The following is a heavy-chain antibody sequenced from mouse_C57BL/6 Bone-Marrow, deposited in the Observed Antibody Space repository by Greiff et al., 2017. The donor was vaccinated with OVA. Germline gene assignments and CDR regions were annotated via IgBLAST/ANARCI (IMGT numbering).Heavy chain of an antibody. V-gene: IGHV5-9*01. J-gene: IGHJ3*01. Sequence: EVKLVESGGGLVKPGGSLKLSCAASGFTFSSYTMSWVRQTPEKRLEWVATISGGGGNTYYPDSVKGRFTISRDNAKNTLYLQMSSLRSEDTALYYCARCYGSRRAWFAYWGQGTLVTVSA. D-gene: IGHD1-1*01. CDR3: ARCYGSRRAWFAY. CDR1: GFTFSSYT. CDR2: ISGGGGNT.